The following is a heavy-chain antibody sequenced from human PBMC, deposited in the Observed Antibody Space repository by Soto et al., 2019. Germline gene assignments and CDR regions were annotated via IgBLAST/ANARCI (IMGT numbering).Heavy chain of an antibody. CDR3: ARGEYDWFDP. V-gene: IGHV4-61*01. CDR2: IYYSGST. CDR1: GGSVSSGSYY. J-gene: IGHJ5*02. Sequence: SETLSLTCTVSGGSVSSGSYYWSWIRQPPGKGLEWIGYIYYSGSTNYNPSLKSRVTISVDTSKNQFSLKLSSVTAADTAVYYCARGEYDWFDPWGQGTLVTVSS.